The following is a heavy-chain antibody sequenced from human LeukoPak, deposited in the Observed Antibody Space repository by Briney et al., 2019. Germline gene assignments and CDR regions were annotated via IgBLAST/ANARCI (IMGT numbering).Heavy chain of an antibody. CDR3: ARARADFWSGFL. CDR1: GYTFTGYY. V-gene: IGHV1-2*02. Sequence: GASVKVSCKASGYTFTGYYMHWVRQAPGQGLEWVGWINPDSGGTNYAQKFQGRVTMTRDTSISTAYMELSRLRSDDTAVYYCARARADFWSGFLWGQGTLVTVSS. J-gene: IGHJ4*02. CDR2: INPDSGGT. D-gene: IGHD3-3*01.